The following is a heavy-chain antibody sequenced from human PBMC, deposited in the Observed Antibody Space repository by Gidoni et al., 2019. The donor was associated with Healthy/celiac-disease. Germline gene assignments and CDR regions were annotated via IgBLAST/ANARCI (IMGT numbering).Heavy chain of an antibody. Sequence: QVQLQQWGAGLLKPSETLSLTCAVYGGSFSGYYWSWIRQPPGKGLEWIGEINHSGSTNYNPSLKSRVTISVDTSKNQFSLKLSSLTAADTAVYYCASLYGDYPFDYWGQGTLVTVSS. J-gene: IGHJ4*02. CDR1: GGSFSGYY. CDR2: INHSGST. V-gene: IGHV4-34*01. D-gene: IGHD4-17*01. CDR3: ASLYGDYPFDY.